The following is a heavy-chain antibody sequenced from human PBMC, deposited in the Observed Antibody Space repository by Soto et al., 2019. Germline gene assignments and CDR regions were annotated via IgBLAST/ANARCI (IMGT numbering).Heavy chain of an antibody. V-gene: IGHV3-33*08. J-gene: IGHJ6*02. D-gene: IGHD6-13*01. CDR1: GFTFSSYA. CDR2: IWYDGSNK. CDR3: ARGGPGIAAAGDYSYYGMDV. Sequence: PGGSLRLSCAASGFTFSSYATSWVRQAPGKGLEWVAVIWYDGSNKYYADSVKGRFTISRDNSKNTLYLQMNSLRAEDTAVYYCARGGPGIAAAGDYSYYGMDVWGQGTTVTVSS.